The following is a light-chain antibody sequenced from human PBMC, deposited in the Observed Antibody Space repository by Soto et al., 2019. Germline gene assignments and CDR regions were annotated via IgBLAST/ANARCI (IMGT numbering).Light chain of an antibody. V-gene: IGKV1-5*01. CDR3: QHYESYPWT. CDR1: QSISSY. CDR2: DAS. J-gene: IGKJ1*01. Sequence: IQMTQSPSSLSASVGDRVTITCRASQSISSYLGWYQQKPGKAPKLLIYDASSLESGVPSRFSGSGSGTEFTLTISSLQPDDFATYYCQHYESYPWTFGRGTKVDIK.